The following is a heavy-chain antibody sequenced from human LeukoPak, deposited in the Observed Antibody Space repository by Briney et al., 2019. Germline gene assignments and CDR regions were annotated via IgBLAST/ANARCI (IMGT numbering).Heavy chain of an antibody. J-gene: IGHJ6*04. CDR2: IYHSGST. Sequence: PSETLSLTCAVSGYSISSGYYWGWIRQPPGEGLEWIGSIYHSGSTYYNPSLKSRVTISVDTSKNQFSLKLSSVTAADTAVHYCARDILHYDILTGSGGMGYMDVWGKGTTVTVSS. V-gene: IGHV4-38-2*02. D-gene: IGHD3-9*01. CDR1: GYSISSGYY. CDR3: ARDILHYDILTGSGGMGYMDV.